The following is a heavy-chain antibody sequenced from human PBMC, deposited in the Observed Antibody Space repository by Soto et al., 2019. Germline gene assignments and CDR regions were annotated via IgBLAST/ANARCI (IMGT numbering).Heavy chain of an antibody. D-gene: IGHD3-9*01. CDR3: ARALSFHDVLTGRGWVFYFDY. CDR2: VYYSGNT. J-gene: IGHJ4*02. V-gene: IGHV4-59*01. CDR1: GGSISSYY. Sequence: SETLSLTCTVSGGSISSYYWTWIRQPPGRGLEWIGDVYYSGNTNSNPSLKRRVTISVDTSRSQFSLELKSVTTADTAVYYCARALSFHDVLTGRGWVFYFDYWGQGALVTVSS.